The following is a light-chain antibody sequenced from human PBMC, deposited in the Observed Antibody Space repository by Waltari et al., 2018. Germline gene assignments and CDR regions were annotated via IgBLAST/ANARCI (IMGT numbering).Light chain of an antibody. CDR1: QGISTS. J-gene: IGKJ1*01. Sequence: DVQMTQSPSSLSPSLGDRVTITFRASQGISTSLAWYQKKPGKAPMLLLYTASRLKSGVPSMFRVSGSGTDYSFTIRRLQTVDFATYYCLQYYDDPRTFGQGTKVEMK. CDR2: TAS. CDR3: LQYYDDPRT. V-gene: IGKV1-NL1*01.